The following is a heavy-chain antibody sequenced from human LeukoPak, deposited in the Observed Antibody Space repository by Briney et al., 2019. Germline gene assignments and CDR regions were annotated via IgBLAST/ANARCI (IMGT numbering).Heavy chain of an antibody. CDR1: GFTFNYYM. CDR3: ARDQTFDI. Sequence: GGSLRLSCAASGFTFNYYMMSWVRQAPGKGLEWVSVIYSGGSTYYADSVKGRFTISRDNSKNTLYLQMNSLRAEDTAVYYCARDQTFDIWGQGTMVTVSS. J-gene: IGHJ3*02. V-gene: IGHV3-53*01. CDR2: IYSGGST.